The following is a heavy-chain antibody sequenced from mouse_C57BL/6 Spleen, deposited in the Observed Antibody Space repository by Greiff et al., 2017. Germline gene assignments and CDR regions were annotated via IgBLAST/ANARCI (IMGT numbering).Heavy chain of an antibody. V-gene: IGHV2-2*01. Sequence: VQLVESGPGLVQPSQSLSITCTVSGFSLTSYGVHWVRQSPGKGLEWLGVIWSGGSTDYNAAFISRLSISKDNSKSQVFFKMNSLQADDTAIYYCARNDGSTTHWYFDVWGTGTTVTVSS. CDR3: ARNDGSTTHWYFDV. CDR2: IWSGGST. CDR1: GFSLTSYG. J-gene: IGHJ1*03. D-gene: IGHD1-1*01.